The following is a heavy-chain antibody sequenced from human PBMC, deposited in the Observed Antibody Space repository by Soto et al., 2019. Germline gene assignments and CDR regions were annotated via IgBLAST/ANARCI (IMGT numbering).Heavy chain of an antibody. D-gene: IGHD3-22*01. CDR1: GGSISSSSYY. J-gene: IGHJ4*02. V-gene: IGHV4-39*01. CDR2: IYYSGST. Sequence: ETLSLTCTVSGGSISSSSYYWGWIRQPPGKGLEWIGSIYYSGSTYYNPSLKSRVTISVDTSKNQFSLKLSSVTAADTAVYYCARTTMIFFDYWGQGTLVTVSS. CDR3: ARTTMIFFDY.